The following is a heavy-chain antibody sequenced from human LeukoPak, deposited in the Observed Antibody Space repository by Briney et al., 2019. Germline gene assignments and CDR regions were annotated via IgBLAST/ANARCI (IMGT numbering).Heavy chain of an antibody. D-gene: IGHD2-15*01. CDR1: GFTFSDYY. J-gene: IGHJ4*02. CDR3: AKASPRWYYFDY. CDR2: ISSSGSTI. V-gene: IGHV3-11*04. Sequence: GWSLRLSCAASGFTFSDYYMSWIRQAPGKGLEWVSYISSSGSTIYYADSVKGRFTISRDNAKNSLYLQMNSLRAEDTAVYYCAKASPRWYYFDYWGQGTLVTVSS.